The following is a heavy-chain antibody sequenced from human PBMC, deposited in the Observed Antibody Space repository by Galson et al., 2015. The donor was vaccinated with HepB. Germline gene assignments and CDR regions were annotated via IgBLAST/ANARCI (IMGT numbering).Heavy chain of an antibody. D-gene: IGHD3-16*01. V-gene: IGHV3-30*03. CDR2: ISKDGNNK. CDR1: GFTFNTFD. CDR3: VRDLYDFVWGSFLH. Sequence: SLRLSCAASGFTFNTFDIHWVRQGPGTRLEWVAVISKDGNNKYYADSVKGRFSISRDNSKNTIYLQMNSLRPEDTAVYYGVRDLYDFVWGSFLHWGQGTLVTVSS. J-gene: IGHJ4*02.